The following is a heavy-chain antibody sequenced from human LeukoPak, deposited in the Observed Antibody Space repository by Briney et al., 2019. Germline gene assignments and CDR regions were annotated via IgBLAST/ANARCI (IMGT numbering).Heavy chain of an antibody. D-gene: IGHD6-13*01. J-gene: IGHJ6*02. V-gene: IGHV1-24*01. Sequence: ASVKVSCKVSGYTLTELSMHWVRQAPGKGLEWMGGFDPEDGETIYAQKFQGRVTITADESTSTAYMELSSLRSEDTAVYYCARAPGIAAAGRRYYYYGMDVWGQGTTVTVSS. CDR1: GYTLTELS. CDR3: ARAPGIAAAGRRYYYYGMDV. CDR2: FDPEDGET.